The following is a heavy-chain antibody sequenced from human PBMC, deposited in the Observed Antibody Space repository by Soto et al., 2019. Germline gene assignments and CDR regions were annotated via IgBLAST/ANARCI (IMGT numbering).Heavy chain of an antibody. CDR3: ARVPAYYDSSGYYFYFDY. V-gene: IGHV4-34*01. CDR2: INHSGST. J-gene: IGHJ4*02. Sequence: SETLSLTCAVYGGSFSGYYWSWIRQPPGKGLEWIGEINHSGSTNYNPSLKSRVTISVDTSKNQFSLKLSSVTAADTAVYYCARVPAYYDSSGYYFYFDYWGQGTLVTVSS. CDR1: GGSFSGYY. D-gene: IGHD3-22*01.